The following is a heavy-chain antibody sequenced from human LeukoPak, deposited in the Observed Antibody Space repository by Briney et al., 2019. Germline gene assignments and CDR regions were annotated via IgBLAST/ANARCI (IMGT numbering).Heavy chain of an antibody. V-gene: IGHV3-23*01. CDR3: AKDRSRGITMIRNAFDI. D-gene: IGHD3-10*01. Sequence: PGGSLRLSCAASGFTFSDYAMSWVRQAPGKGLEWVSAISGSGGSTYYADSVKGRFTISRDNPKNTLYLQMNSLRAEDTAVYYCAKDRSRGITMIRNAFDIWGQGTMVTVSS. CDR1: GFTFSDYA. J-gene: IGHJ3*02. CDR2: ISGSGGST.